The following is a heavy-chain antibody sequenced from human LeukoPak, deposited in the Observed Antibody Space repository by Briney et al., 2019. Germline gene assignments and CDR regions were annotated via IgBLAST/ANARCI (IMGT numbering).Heavy chain of an antibody. J-gene: IGHJ2*01. Sequence: PGGSLRLSCAASGFTFDDYAMHWVRQAPGKGLEWVSGISWNSGSIGYADSVKGRFTISRDNAKNSLYLQMNSLRAEDTALYYRAKDLMSGSYFHNWYFDLWGRGTLVTVSS. CDR2: ISWNSGSI. CDR1: GFTFDDYA. V-gene: IGHV3-9*01. CDR3: AKDLMSGSYFHNWYFDL. D-gene: IGHD1-26*01.